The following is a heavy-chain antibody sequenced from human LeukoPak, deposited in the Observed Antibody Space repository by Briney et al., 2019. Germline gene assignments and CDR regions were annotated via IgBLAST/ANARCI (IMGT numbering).Heavy chain of an antibody. CDR3: ARGVYSSGWLGGIFFDY. CDR2: IYTSGST. D-gene: IGHD6-19*01. J-gene: IGHJ4*02. V-gene: IGHV4-61*02. Sequence: PSQTLSLTCTVSGGSISSNNYYWSWIRQPAGKGLEWIGRIYTSGSTNYNPSLKSRVTISVDTSKNQFSLKLSSVTAADTAVYYCARGVYSSGWLGGIFFDYWGQGTQVTVSS. CDR1: GGSISSNNYY.